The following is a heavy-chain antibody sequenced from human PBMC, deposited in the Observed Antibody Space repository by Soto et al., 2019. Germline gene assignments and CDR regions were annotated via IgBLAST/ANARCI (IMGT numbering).Heavy chain of an antibody. CDR3: TTAVGRHYYYYGMDV. J-gene: IGHJ6*02. V-gene: IGHV3-15*07. CDR1: GFTFSNAW. Sequence: GGSLRLSCAASGFTFSNAWMNWVRQAPGKGLEWVGRIKSKTDGGTTDYAAPVKGRFTISRDDSKNTLYLQMNSLKTEDTAVYYCTTAVGRHYYYYGMDVWGQGTTVTVSS. D-gene: IGHD1-26*01. CDR2: IKSKTDGGTT.